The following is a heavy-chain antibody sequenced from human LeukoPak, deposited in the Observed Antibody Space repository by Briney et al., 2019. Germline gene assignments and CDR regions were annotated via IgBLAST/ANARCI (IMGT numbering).Heavy chain of an antibody. J-gene: IGHJ4*02. Sequence: PSETLSLTCIISGGSISGSYWSWLRQPPGKGLEWIGYISQSGSTNYNPSLKSRVTISRDTSKTQIALTLSSVTAADTAVYYCARNLDANWGQGTLVTVSS. CDR3: ARNLDAN. CDR1: GGSISGSY. CDR2: ISQSGST. D-gene: IGHD1-1*01. V-gene: IGHV4-59*01.